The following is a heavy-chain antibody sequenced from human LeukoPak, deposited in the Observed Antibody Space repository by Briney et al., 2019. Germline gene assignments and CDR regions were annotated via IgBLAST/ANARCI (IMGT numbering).Heavy chain of an antibody. CDR1: GFTFNSYA. V-gene: IGHV3-30*04. J-gene: IGHJ4*02. CDR3: ARGGSVNQISGVDY. Sequence: GGSLRLSCTASGFTFNSYAMHWVRQAPGRGLEWVAVITYDGSQRFYAESLKGRFTISRDNSKSTLYLQMHSLRVEDTAVYYCARGGSVNQISGVDYWGQGTLVPVSS. CDR2: ITYDGSQR. D-gene: IGHD1-14*01.